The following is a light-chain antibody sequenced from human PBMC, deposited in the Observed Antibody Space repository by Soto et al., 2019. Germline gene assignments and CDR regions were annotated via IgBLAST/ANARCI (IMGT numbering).Light chain of an antibody. Sequence: IVLSLALATLSLPPRERATLSCRASQSVNSYLAWYQQRPGQAPRLLIYDASNRATGIPARFSASGSGTDFTLTISRLEPEDFAVYYCQQYGSSGTFGQGTKV. CDR1: QSVNSY. V-gene: IGKV3-11*01. CDR2: DAS. J-gene: IGKJ1*01. CDR3: QQYGSSGT.